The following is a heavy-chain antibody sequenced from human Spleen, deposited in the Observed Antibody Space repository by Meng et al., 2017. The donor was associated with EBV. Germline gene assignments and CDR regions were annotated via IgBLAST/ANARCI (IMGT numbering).Heavy chain of an antibody. D-gene: IGHD3-22*01. V-gene: IGHV4-4*02. CDR2: INHRGNI. CDR3: ARGPIYYDSSGYYSDY. J-gene: IGHJ4*02. Sequence: VQPSGTRSLSGGVAGGSSSRDNEWNWVRKHPGKGLEWSAEINHRGNIKYNQSLESRVTISVAKSKNQFSLKLSSVTAADTAVYYCARGPIYYDSSGYYSDYWGQGTLVTVSS. CDR1: GGSSSRDNE.